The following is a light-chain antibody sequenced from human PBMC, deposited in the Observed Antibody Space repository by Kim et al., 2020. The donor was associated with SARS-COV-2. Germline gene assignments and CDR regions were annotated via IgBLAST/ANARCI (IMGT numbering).Light chain of an antibody. J-gene: IGKJ1*01. V-gene: IGKV3-20*01. Sequence: SPGERATLSFRAGQSIYRTSLAWYQQIPGQPPRLLIYGAFSRATGIPDRFSGSGSGTDFTLTISRLEPEDFAVYYCHQYDSSPPTFGQGTKVDIK. CDR3: HQYDSSPPT. CDR2: GAF. CDR1: QSIYRTS.